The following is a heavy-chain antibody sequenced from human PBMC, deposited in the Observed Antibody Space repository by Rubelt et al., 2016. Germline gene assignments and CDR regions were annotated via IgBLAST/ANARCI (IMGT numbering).Heavy chain of an antibody. CDR2: IYYSGST. CDR3: ARKGVDTAMVVTWDDGFEI. Sequence: GLVKPSETLSLTCTVSGGSISSSSYYWGWIRQPPGKGLEWIGSIYYSGSTYYNPSLKSRVTISVDTSKNQFALKLSCVTAADTAVYYCARKGVDTAMVVTWDDGFEIWGQGTMVTVSS. D-gene: IGHD5-18*01. CDR1: GGSISSSSYY. J-gene: IGHJ3*02. V-gene: IGHV4-39*06.